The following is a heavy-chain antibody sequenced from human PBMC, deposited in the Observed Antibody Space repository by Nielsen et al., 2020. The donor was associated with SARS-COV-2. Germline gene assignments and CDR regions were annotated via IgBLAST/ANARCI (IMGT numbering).Heavy chain of an antibody. Sequence: GGSLRLSCAASGFTFSSYWMSWVRQAPGKGLEWVANIKQDGSEKYYVDSVKGRFTISRDNSKNTLYLQMNSLRAEDTAVYYCAKERVGATVGFDYWGQGTLVTVSS. CDR3: AKERVGATVGFDY. CDR2: IKQDGSEK. D-gene: IGHD1-26*01. CDR1: GFTFSSYW. V-gene: IGHV3-7*01. J-gene: IGHJ4*02.